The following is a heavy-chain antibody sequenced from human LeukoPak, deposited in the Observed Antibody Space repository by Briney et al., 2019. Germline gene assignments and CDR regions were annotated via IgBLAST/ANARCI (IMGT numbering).Heavy chain of an antibody. J-gene: IGHJ4*02. CDR2: IYPGDSDP. CDR3: ARLDILTGSPFDY. Sequence: GGSLKISCKGSGYSFTNYWIGWVRQMPGKGLEWRGIIYPGDSDPRYSPSFQGQVTISADKSISTAYLQWSSLKASDTAMYYCARLDILTGSPFDYWGQGTLVTVSS. CDR1: GYSFTNYW. V-gene: IGHV5-51*01. D-gene: IGHD3-9*01.